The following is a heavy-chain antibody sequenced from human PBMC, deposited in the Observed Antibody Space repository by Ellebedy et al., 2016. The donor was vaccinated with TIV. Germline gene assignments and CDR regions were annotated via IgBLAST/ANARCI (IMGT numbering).Heavy chain of an antibody. Sequence: PGGSLRLSCAASGFTFSSYAMSWVRQAPGKGLEWVSSISFRGRSTYYADSVKGRFTISRDNSKNSVYRQMNNLRAEDTAVYFCAKSFGGSYRYFDFWGQGILVTVSS. J-gene: IGHJ4*02. CDR2: ISFRGRST. CDR3: AKSFGGSYRYFDF. V-gene: IGHV3-23*01. CDR1: GFTFSSYA. D-gene: IGHD1-26*01.